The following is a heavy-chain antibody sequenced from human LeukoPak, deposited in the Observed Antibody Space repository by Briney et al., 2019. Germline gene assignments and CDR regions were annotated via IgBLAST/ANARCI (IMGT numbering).Heavy chain of an antibody. D-gene: IGHD3-3*01. V-gene: IGHV3-48*03. CDR2: ISTSGTTI. CDR3: ARNVLAVNVYLDY. CDR1: GFTFSSYE. J-gene: IGHJ4*02. Sequence: GGSLRLSCAASGFTFSSYEMNWVRQAPGKGLEWVSYISTSGTTINYSDSVKGRFTISRDNAKKSLYLQMNSLRAEDTAVYYCARNVLAVNVYLDYWGQGTLVTVSS.